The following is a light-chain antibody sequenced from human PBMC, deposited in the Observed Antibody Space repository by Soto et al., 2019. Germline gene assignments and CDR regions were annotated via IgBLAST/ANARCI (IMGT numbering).Light chain of an antibody. CDR2: GAS. J-gene: IGKJ3*01. CDR3: QQYDNWPFT. CDR1: QSVSSN. Sequence: EIVMTQSPATLSVSPGERATLSCRARQSVSSNLAWYQQKLGQAPRLLIYGASTRATGIPARFSGSGSGTEFTLTISSLQSEDCAVYYCQQYDNWPFTFGPGTKVDIK. V-gene: IGKV3-15*01.